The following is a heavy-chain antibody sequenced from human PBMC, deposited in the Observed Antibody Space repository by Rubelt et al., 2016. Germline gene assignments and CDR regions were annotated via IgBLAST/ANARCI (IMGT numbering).Heavy chain of an antibody. CDR2: FFPDDYDL. CDR1: GYKFTNYW. J-gene: IGHJ4*02. CDR3: VRLGKYCTGGRCFSEYVDY. V-gene: IGHV5-51*01. Sequence: PGESLTIACKGSGYKFTNYWIGWVRQLPGEGLEWMAIFFPDDYDLRYSAAFQGQVTISVDKYISTVKLQWGSLKASDTAIYYCVRLGKYCTGGRCFSEYVDYWGQGTQVT. D-gene: IGHD2-8*02.